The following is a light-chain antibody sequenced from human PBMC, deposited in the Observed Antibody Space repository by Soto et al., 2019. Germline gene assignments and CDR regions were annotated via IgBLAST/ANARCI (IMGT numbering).Light chain of an antibody. CDR2: KAS. J-gene: IGKJ4*01. V-gene: IGKV1-5*03. CDR3: QQYFDYPPT. Sequence: DSQMTQSPSTLSASVGDRVTITCRASQSISSWLAWYQQKPGKAPNLLIYKASTLESVVPSRFSGSGSGTEFTLTISSLQPDDVATYYFQQYFDYPPTFVGGTKVEI. CDR1: QSISSW.